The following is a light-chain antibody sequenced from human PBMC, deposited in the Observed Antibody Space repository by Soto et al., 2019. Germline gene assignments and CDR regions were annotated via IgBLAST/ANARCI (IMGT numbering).Light chain of an antibody. CDR3: LQTYSTPFT. J-gene: IGKJ3*01. CDR2: AAS. V-gene: IGKV1-39*01. CDR1: QTIITY. Sequence: DIQMTQSPSSLSASIGDGVSITCRASQTIITYLNWYQQRPGRAPKLLIFAASSLLGGVPSRFSGTGSGTDFTLTISSLQPEDFATYYCLQTYSTPFTFGPGTKVDIK.